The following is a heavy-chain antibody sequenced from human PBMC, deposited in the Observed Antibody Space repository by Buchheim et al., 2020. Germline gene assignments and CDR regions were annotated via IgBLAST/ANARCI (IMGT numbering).Heavy chain of an antibody. Sequence: EVQLVESGGGLVQPGGSLRLSCAASGFTFSNDWMSWVRQAPGKGLEWVGRTKNKTDGGTTDYAAPVKGRFTIPRDDSKNTLYLQMNSLKTEDTAVYYCTTVVQWGLPEIDNWGQGTL. CDR1: GFTFSNDW. CDR2: TKNKTDGGTT. D-gene: IGHD1-26*01. V-gene: IGHV3-15*01. CDR3: TTVVQWGLPEIDN. J-gene: IGHJ4*02.